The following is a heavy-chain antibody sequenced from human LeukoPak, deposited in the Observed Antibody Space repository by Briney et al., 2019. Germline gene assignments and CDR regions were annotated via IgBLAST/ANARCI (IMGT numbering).Heavy chain of an antibody. CDR2: IYYSGST. Sequence: SETLSLTCTVSGSSISSYYWSWIRQPPGKGLEWIGYIYYSGSTNYNPSLKSRVTISVDTSKNQFSLKLSPVTAADTAVYYCARGLHYYGSGSYYVRNWFDPWGQGTLVTVSS. V-gene: IGHV4-59*12. D-gene: IGHD3-10*01. J-gene: IGHJ5*02. CDR1: GSSISSYY. CDR3: ARGLHYYGSGSYYVRNWFDP.